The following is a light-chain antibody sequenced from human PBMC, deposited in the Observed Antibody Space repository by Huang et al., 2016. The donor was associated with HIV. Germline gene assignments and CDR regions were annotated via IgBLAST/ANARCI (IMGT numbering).Light chain of an antibody. CDR2: AAS. CDR3: QQFSSYSPLT. CDR1: QGISNS. J-gene: IGKJ4*01. V-gene: IGKV1-9*01. Sequence: IQFTQSPSSLSASVGDRVTITCRASQGISNSLVWYQQKPGIAPKRLIYAASTLQSGVTSRFSGSGSGTDFTLTISSLQPEDSATYYCQQFSSYSPLTFGGGTKVEIK.